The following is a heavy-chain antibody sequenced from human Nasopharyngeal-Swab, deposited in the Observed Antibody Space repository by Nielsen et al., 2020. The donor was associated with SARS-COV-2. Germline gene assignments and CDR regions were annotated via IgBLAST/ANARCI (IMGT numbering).Heavy chain of an antibody. Sequence: GGSLRLSCAASGFTFSSYGMHWVRQAPGKGLEWVAVISYDGSNKYYADSVKGRFTISRDNSKNTLYLQMNSLRAEDTAVYYCARDPDQYYDFWSGPLDVWGQGTTVTVSS. D-gene: IGHD3-3*01. CDR2: ISYDGSNK. J-gene: IGHJ6*02. V-gene: IGHV3-30*03. CDR3: ARDPDQYYDFWSGPLDV. CDR1: GFTFSSYG.